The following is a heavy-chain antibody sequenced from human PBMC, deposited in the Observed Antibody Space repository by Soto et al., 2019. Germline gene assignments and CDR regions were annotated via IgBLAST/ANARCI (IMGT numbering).Heavy chain of an antibody. Sequence: QVQLVQSGAEVKKPGSSVKVSCKASGGTFSSYAISWVRQAPGQGLEWMGGIFPIFGSANYAQKFQGRVTITADESTGTTYMELSSLRSDDTAVYYCARDRYYDSSGSCAYYYESGYWGQGTLVTVSS. CDR2: IFPIFGSA. CDR1: GGTFSSYA. V-gene: IGHV1-69*12. CDR3: ARDRYYDSSGSCAYYYESGY. D-gene: IGHD3-22*01. J-gene: IGHJ4*02.